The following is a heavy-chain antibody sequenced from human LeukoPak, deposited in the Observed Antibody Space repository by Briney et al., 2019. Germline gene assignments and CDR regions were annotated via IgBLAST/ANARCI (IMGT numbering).Heavy chain of an antibody. CDR3: ANGGGRYCSSTSCYRKDY. Sequence: PGGSLRLSCAASGFTFSSYGMHWVRQAPGKGLVGGAFIRYDGSNKYYADSVKGRFTISRDNSKNKLYLQMNSLRAEDTAVYYCANGGGRYCSSTSCYRKDYWGQGTLVTVSS. CDR1: GFTFSSYG. J-gene: IGHJ4*02. CDR2: IRYDGSNK. V-gene: IGHV3-30*02. D-gene: IGHD2-2*01.